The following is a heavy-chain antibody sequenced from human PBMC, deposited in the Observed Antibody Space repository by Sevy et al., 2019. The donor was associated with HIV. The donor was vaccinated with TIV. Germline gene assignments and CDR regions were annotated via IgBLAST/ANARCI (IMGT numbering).Heavy chain of an antibody. D-gene: IGHD3-10*01. CDR2: IKQDGSEK. CDR1: GFTFSSYW. J-gene: IGHJ6*02. V-gene: IGHV3-7*01. CDR3: ARDRYYYGSGSYNCDV. Sequence: GGSLRLSCAASGFTFSSYWMSWVRQAPGKGLEWVANIKQDGSEKYYVDSVKGRFTISRDNAKNSLYLQMNSLRAEDTAVYYCARDRYYYGSGSYNCDVWGQGTTVTVSS.